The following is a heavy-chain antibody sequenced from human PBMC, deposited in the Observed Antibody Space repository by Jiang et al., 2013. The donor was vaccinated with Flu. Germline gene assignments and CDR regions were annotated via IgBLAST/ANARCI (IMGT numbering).Heavy chain of an antibody. CDR1: GDSVSSNSAA. J-gene: IGHJ4*02. D-gene: IGHD3-10*01. V-gene: IGHV6-1*01. Sequence: QTLSLTCAISGDSVSSNSAAWNWIRQSPSRGLEWLGRTYYRSKWYNDYAVSVKSRITINPDTSKNQFSLQLNSVTPEDTAVYYCARGLGVRFPLTYYFDYWGQGTLVTVSS. CDR3: ARGLGVRFPLTYYFDY. CDR2: TYYRSKWYN.